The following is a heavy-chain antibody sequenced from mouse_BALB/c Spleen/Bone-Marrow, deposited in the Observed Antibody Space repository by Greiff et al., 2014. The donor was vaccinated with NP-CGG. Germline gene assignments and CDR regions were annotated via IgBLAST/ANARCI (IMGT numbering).Heavy chain of an antibody. V-gene: IGHV5-9-2*01. CDR3: ARQAGGSGYFDY. D-gene: IGHD1-1*01. Sequence: EVMLVESGGGLVKPGGSLKPSRAASGFTFSSYGMSWVRQTPEKRLEWVATISGGGSYTYYPDSVKGRFTISRDNAKNNLYLQMSSLRSEDTALYYCARQAGGSGYFDYWGQGTTLTVSS. CDR1: GFTFSSYG. J-gene: IGHJ2*01. CDR2: ISGGGSYT.